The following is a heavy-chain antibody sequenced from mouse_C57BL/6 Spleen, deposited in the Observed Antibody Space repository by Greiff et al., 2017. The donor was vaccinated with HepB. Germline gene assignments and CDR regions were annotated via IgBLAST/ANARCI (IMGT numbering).Heavy chain of an antibody. CDR2: ISSGGSYT. V-gene: IGHV5-6*02. CDR3: ARHGNYRFAY. CDR1: GFTFSSYG. D-gene: IGHD2-1*01. J-gene: IGHJ3*01. Sequence: DVKLVESGGDLVKPGGSLKLSCAASGFTFSSYGMSWVRQTPDKRLEWVATISSGGSYTYYPDSVKGRFTISRDNAKNTLYLQMSSLKSEDTAMYYCARHGNYRFAYWGQGTLVTVSA.